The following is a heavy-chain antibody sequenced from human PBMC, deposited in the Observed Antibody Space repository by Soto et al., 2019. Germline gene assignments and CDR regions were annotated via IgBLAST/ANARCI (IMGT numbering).Heavy chain of an antibody. J-gene: IGHJ4*02. CDR3: ARHDVWDTPMLKSLGY. D-gene: IGHD5-18*01. Sequence: GGSLRLSCAASGFIFSGSSFHWVRQASWKGLEWVGRIRSKANSYATAYGASMKGRFTISRDDSKSTTYLQMNGLKTDDTAVYCCARHDVWDTPMLKSLGYSGPRALVTVCS. V-gene: IGHV3-73*01. CDR1: GFIFSGSS. CDR2: IRSKANSYAT.